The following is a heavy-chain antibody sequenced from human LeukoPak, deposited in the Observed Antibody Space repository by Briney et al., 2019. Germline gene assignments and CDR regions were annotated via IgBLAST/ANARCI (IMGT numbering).Heavy chain of an antibody. CDR3: TRSSGYYYGWFDP. V-gene: IGHV4-39*07. CDR2: IYDSGST. J-gene: IGHJ5*02. D-gene: IGHD3-22*01. CDR1: GGSIRSSYYY. Sequence: PSETLSLTCTVSGGSIRSSYYYWGWIRQPPGKGLEWIGSIYDSGSTYYNPSLKGRVTISVDTSKSQFSLKLSSVTAADTAVYYCTRSSGYYYGWFDPWGQGTLVTVSS.